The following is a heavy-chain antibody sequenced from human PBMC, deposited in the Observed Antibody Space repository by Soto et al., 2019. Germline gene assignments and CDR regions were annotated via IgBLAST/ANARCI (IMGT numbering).Heavy chain of an antibody. CDR1: GYTFTNYG. J-gene: IGHJ4*01. CDR2: VSAYNGER. CDR3: SRRTSIPASGNY. D-gene: IGHD6-6*01. V-gene: IGHV1-18*01. Sequence: QVQLVQSGAEVKKPGASVKVSCKASGYTFTNYGINWVRQAPGQGLEWLGWVSAYNGERRYAQRVQARVIMTTDTSTTTAYMELRSLRSDGSAVYYCSRRTSIPASGNYWGQGTLVTVSS.